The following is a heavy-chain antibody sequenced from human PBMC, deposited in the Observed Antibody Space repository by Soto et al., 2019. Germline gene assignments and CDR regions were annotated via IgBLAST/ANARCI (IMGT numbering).Heavy chain of an antibody. CDR1: GGSIGSYY. CDR3: ARLVVLRFLEWLSTDAFDI. CDR2: IYYSGST. D-gene: IGHD3-3*01. V-gene: IGHV4-59*08. Sequence: PSVTLSLTCTVSGGSIGSYYWSWIRQPPGKGLEWIGYIYYSGSTNYHPSLKSRVTISVDTSKNQFSLKLSSVTAADTAVYYCARLVVLRFLEWLSTDAFDIWGQGTMVTVSS. J-gene: IGHJ3*02.